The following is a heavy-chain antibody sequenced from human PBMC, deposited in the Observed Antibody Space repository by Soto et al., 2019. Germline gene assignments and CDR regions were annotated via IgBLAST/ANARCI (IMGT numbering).Heavy chain of an antibody. CDR3: ARGGEWLQLDY. CDR2: VNPNGGGT. D-gene: IGHD5-12*01. CDR1: GYNFTSYY. V-gene: IGHV1-46*01. J-gene: IGHJ4*02. Sequence: QVQLVQSGAEVKKPGASVRVSCKASGYNFTSYYMHWVRQAPGQGLEWMGIVNPNGGGTSYAQKFQGRVTMTRDTATSTIYRELTGLGSEDTAVDYCARGGEWLQLDYWCQGTLVTVSS.